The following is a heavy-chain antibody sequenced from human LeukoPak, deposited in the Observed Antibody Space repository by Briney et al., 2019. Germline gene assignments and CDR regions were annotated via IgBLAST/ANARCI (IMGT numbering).Heavy chain of an antibody. CDR1: GFTFSSYA. CDR2: ISGSGGST. CDR3: ATLEMATIRAFDI. D-gene: IGHD5-24*01. J-gene: IGHJ3*02. Sequence: GGSLRLSCAASGFTFSSYAMSWVRQAPGKGLEWVSAISGSGGSTYYADSVKGRFTISRDNSKNTLYLQMNSLRAEDTAVYYCATLEMATIRAFDIWGQGTMVTVSS. V-gene: IGHV3-23*01.